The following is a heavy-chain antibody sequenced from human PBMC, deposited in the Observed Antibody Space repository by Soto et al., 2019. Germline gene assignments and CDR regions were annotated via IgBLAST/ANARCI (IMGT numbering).Heavy chain of an antibody. CDR1: GGSFSGYY. D-gene: IGHD3-10*01. V-gene: IGHV4-34*01. CDR3: ARAYYYGSGSYYDHRFDY. Sequence: SETLSLTCAVYGGSFSGYYWSWIRQPPGKGLEWIGEINHSGSTNYNPSLKSRVTISVDTSKNQFSLKLSSVTAADTAVYYCARAYYYGSGSYYDHRFDYWSQGTLVTVSS. CDR2: INHSGST. J-gene: IGHJ4*02.